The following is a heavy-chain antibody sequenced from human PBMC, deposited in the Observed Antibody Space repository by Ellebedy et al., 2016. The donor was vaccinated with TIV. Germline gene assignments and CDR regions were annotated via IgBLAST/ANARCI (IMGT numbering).Heavy chain of an antibody. CDR1: GFSFSSYG. CDR2: IWHDGSKK. J-gene: IGHJ4*02. Sequence: GESLKISCAASGFSFSSYGMHWVRQAPGKGLEWVAVIWHDGSKKYNADSVKGRFTISRDNSKNTLYLQMNSLRADDTAVYYCARDGGEYNWGQGTLVTVSS. V-gene: IGHV3-33*01. CDR3: ARDGGEYN. D-gene: IGHD2-21*01.